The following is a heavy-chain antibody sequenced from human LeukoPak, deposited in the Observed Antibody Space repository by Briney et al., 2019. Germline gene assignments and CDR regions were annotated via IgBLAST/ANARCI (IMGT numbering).Heavy chain of an antibody. Sequence: PGGSLRLSCVASGFTFSDYDMHWVRQDPGKGLEWVASMRNDGSQIYYADSVKGRFTISRDNSKNTLYLQMNSLRAEDTAVYYCARERGDYADAFDIWGQGTMVTVSS. D-gene: IGHD4-17*01. J-gene: IGHJ3*02. V-gene: IGHV3-30*02. CDR1: GFTFSDYD. CDR2: MRNDGSQI. CDR3: ARERGDYADAFDI.